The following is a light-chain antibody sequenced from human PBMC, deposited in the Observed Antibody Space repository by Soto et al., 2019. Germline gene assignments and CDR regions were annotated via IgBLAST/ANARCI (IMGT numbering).Light chain of an antibody. V-gene: IGKV1-5*03. CDR2: MAS. CDR3: QQYSTYSRT. Sequence: DIQMNPSPSTLSASVGDRVTLTCRASQSISNWLAWYQQKPGKAPKLLTYMASTLDSGFSSRFSGSGSGTEFTLTITSLQPDDFATYYCQQYSTYSRTFGQGTKVEIK. CDR1: QSISNW. J-gene: IGKJ1*01.